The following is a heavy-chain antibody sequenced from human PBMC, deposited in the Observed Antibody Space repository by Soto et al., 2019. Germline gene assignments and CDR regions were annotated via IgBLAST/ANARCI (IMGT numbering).Heavy chain of an antibody. V-gene: IGHV3-73*01. J-gene: IGHJ4*02. Sequence: GGSLRLSCAASGFTFSDSAMHWVRQASGNGLEWVGRIRNKANGYATAYSASVKGRFTISRDDSNNMAYLQMSSLETEDTALYYCAILSGMVSPNFDHWGQGT. D-gene: IGHD3-10*01. CDR1: GFTFSDSA. CDR2: IRNKANGYAT. CDR3: AILSGMVSPNFDH.